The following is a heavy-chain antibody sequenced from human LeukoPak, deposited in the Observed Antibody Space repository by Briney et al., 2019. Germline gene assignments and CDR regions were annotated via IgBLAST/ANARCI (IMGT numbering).Heavy chain of an antibody. CDR3: WWAAFFDY. J-gene: IGHJ4*02. CDR2: SNPNSGGR. V-gene: IGHV1-2*02. Sequence: ASVKVSFKGSVYTFTVYYIHWVRQAPGQGLGWMGWSNPNSGGRNSAQKFPGRVTMTRVTSISTAYMELSRLRADDAAVAYCWWAAFFDYWGQGTLVTVST. D-gene: IGHD2-15*01. CDR1: VYTFTVYY.